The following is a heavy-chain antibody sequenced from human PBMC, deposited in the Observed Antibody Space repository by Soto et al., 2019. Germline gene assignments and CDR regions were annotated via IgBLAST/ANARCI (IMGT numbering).Heavy chain of an antibody. D-gene: IGHD3-10*01. Sequence: QVQLVQSGAEVKKPGASVKVSCKASGYTFTSYGISWVRQAPGQGLEWMGWISAYNGNTNDAQKLQGRVTMPTDTSTSTAYMELRSLGSDDAGVYCCAGEWFGGFVYYLDYWGQGPLVTVAS. CDR3: AGEWFGGFVYYLDY. CDR1: GYTFTSYG. CDR2: ISAYNGNT. J-gene: IGHJ4*02. V-gene: IGHV1-18*01.